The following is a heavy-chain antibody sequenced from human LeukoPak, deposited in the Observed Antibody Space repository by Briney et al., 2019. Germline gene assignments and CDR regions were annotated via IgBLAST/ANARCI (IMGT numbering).Heavy chain of an antibody. CDR1: GYSISSGYY. J-gene: IGHJ3*02. CDR2: IYYSGST. V-gene: IGHV4-38-2*01. CDR3: ATPYSGGYHGLDI. D-gene: IGHD1-26*01. Sequence: SETLSLTCAVSGYSISSGYYWGWIRQSPGKGLEWIGSIYYSGSTYYNPSLKSRVTISVDTSKNQFSLKLNSVTAADTAVYYCATPYSGGYHGLDIWGQGTMVTVSS.